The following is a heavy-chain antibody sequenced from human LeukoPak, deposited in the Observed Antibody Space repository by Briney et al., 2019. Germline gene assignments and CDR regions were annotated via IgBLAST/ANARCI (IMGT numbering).Heavy chain of an antibody. Sequence: GGSLRLSCAASGFTFSSYWMNWVRQAPGKGLVWVSRIASDGSSTTYADSVKGRFSISRDNAKNTLYLQMNSLRVEDTAVYYCARDHPLPLYPWGQGTLVTVSS. J-gene: IGHJ5*02. CDR1: GFTFSSYW. CDR3: ARDHPLPLYP. CDR2: IASDGSST. V-gene: IGHV3-74*01.